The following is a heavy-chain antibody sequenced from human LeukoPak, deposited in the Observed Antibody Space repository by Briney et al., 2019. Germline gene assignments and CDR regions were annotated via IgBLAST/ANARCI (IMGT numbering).Heavy chain of an antibody. CDR1: GGTFSSYA. CDR3: AREYYYDSSGYFDY. V-gene: IGHV1-69*06. D-gene: IGHD3-22*01. Sequence: SVKVSCKASGGTFSSYAISWVRQAPGQGLEWMGGIIPIFGTANYAQKFQGRVTITADKSTSTAYMELSSLRSEDTAVYYCAREYYYDSSGYFDYWGQGTLVTVSS. J-gene: IGHJ4*02. CDR2: IIPIFGTA.